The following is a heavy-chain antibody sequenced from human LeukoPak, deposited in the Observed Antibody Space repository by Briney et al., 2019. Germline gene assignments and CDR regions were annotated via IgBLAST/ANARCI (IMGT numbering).Heavy chain of an antibody. V-gene: IGHV3-48*02. CDR3: ARLYEYDSSGVAFDI. CDR2: ISSSSSTI. D-gene: IGHD3-22*01. Sequence: PGGSLRLSCAASGFTFSSYSMNWVRQAPGKGLEWVSYISSSSSTIYYADSVKGRFTISRDNAKNSLYLQMNSLRDEDTAVYYWARLYEYDSSGVAFDIWSQGTMGTVSS. J-gene: IGHJ3*02. CDR1: GFTFSSYS.